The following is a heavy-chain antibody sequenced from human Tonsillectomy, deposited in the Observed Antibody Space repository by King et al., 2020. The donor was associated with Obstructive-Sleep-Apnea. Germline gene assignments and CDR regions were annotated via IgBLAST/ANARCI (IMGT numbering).Heavy chain of an antibody. D-gene: IGHD2-2*01. CDR1: GFTFSTYA. V-gene: IGHV3-30*04. Sequence: VQLVESGGGVVQPGRSLRLSCAASGFTFSTYAMYWVRQAPGKGLEWVAVISYDGSNKYYADSVKGRFTISRDNSKNTVYLQMNSLRDEDTAVFYCARDKDFVVGPVARGGNYFYYGLDVWGQGTTVTVSS. CDR2: ISYDGSNK. CDR3: ARDKDFVVGPVARGGNYFYYGLDV. J-gene: IGHJ6*02.